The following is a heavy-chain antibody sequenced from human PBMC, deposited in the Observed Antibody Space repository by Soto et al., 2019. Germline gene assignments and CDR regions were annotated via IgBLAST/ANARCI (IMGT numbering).Heavy chain of an antibody. D-gene: IGHD3-3*01. CDR2: INHSGST. CDR3: ARAREGGYDFWSGYTPDY. J-gene: IGHJ4*02. CDR1: GGSFSGYY. Sequence: QVQLQQWGAGLLKPSETLSLTCAVYGGSFSGYYWSWIRQPPGKGLEWIGEINHSGSTNYNPSLKSRVTIPVDTSKNQFSLKLSSVTAADTAVYYCARAREGGYDFWSGYTPDYWGQGTLVTVSS. V-gene: IGHV4-34*01.